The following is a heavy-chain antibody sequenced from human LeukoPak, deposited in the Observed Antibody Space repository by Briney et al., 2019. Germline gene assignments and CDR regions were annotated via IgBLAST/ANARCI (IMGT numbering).Heavy chain of an antibody. J-gene: IGHJ5*02. CDR3: AREIFTSWFDP. Sequence: GGSLRLSCAASGFTVSSNYMSWVRQAPGKGLEWVSVIYSGGSTYYADSVKGRFTISRDNSKNTLYLQMNSLRAEDTAVYYCAREIFTSWFDPWGQGTLVTVSS. V-gene: IGHV3-53*01. CDR2: IYSGGST. CDR1: GFTVSSNY.